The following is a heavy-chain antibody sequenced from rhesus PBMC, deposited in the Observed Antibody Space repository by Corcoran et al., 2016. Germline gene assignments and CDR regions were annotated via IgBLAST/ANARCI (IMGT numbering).Heavy chain of an antibody. CDR1: GGSISSNY. V-gene: IGHV4-173*01. D-gene: IGHD3-16*01. Sequence: QLQLQESGPGLVKPSETLSLTCAVSGGSISSNYWSWIRQPPGKGLEWFGRISGSGGSTAYNPPLKSRVTISTETSKNQFSLKLSSVTVADTAVYYWARGGYYSGSWYFDYWGQGVLVTVSS. CDR2: ISGSGGST. J-gene: IGHJ4*01. CDR3: ARGGYYSGSWYFDY.